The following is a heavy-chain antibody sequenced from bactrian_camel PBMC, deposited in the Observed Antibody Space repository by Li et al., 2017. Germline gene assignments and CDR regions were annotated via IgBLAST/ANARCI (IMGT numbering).Heavy chain of an antibody. CDR1: GFKFSSYY. CDR2: ISNTGDRT. Sequence: VQLVESGGGLVQPGGSLKLSCTASGFKFSSYYMSWVRQAPGKGLEWVSAISNTGDRTNYADSVKGRFTISRDNDKNTMYLQMNDLGSEDAALYYCATSSDFGYWGQGTQVTVS. J-gene: IGHJ6*01. V-gene: IGHV3S40*01. CDR3: ATSSDFGY.